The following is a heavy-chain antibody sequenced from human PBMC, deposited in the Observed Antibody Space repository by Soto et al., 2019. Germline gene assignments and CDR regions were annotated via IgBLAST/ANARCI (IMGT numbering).Heavy chain of an antibody. CDR3: VSRIPSWVFDY. D-gene: IGHD2-21*01. CDR1: GFTFSSSA. J-gene: IGHJ4*01. Sequence: GGSLRLSCAASGFTFSSSAMHWVRQAPGKGLEWVAVISHDGRHKYYADSVKGRFTISRDNSKNTLYLQMNSLRDEDTGVYFCVSRIPSWVFDYWGLGTLVTVSS. CDR2: ISHDGRHK. V-gene: IGHV3-30*14.